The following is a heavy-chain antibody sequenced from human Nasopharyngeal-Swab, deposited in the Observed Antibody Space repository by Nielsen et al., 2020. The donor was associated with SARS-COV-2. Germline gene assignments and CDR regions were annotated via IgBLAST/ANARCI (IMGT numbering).Heavy chain of an antibody. D-gene: IGHD2-21*02. CDR3: ASSAYCGGDCYCPFDY. CDR1: GYTFTSYY. J-gene: IGHJ4*02. CDR2: IIPIFGTA. Sequence: SVKVSCKASGYTFTSYYMHWVRQAPGQGLEWMGGIIPIFGTANYAQKFQGRVTITADESTSTAYMELSSLRSEDTAVYYCASSAYCGGDCYCPFDYWGQGTLVTVSS. V-gene: IGHV1-69*13.